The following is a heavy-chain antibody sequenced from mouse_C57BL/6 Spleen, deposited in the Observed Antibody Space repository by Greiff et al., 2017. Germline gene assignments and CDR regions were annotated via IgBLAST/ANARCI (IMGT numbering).Heavy chain of an antibody. CDR1: GFTFSDYG. V-gene: IGHV5-17*01. CDR2: ISSGSSTI. CDR3: ARRDYYGSSPDY. D-gene: IGHD1-1*01. J-gene: IGHJ2*01. Sequence: EVKVVESGGGLVKPGGSLKLSCAASGFTFSDYGMHWVRQAPEKGLEWVAYISSGSSTIYYADTVKGRFTISRDNAKNTLFLQRTSLRSEDTAMDYCARRDYYGSSPDYWGQGTTLTVSS.